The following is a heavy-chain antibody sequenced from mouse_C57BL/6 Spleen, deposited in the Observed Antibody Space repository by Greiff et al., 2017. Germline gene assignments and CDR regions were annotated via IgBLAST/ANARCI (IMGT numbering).Heavy chain of an antibody. CDR3: ATYYSNLAWFAY. V-gene: IGHV3-6*01. CDR2: ISYDGSN. J-gene: IGHJ3*01. D-gene: IGHD2-5*01. CDR1: GYSITSGYY. Sequence: EVQLQESGPGLVKPSQSLSLTCSVTGYSITSGYYWNWIRQFPGNKLEWMGYISYDGSNNYNPSIKNRISITRDTSKNQFFLKLNSVTTEDTATYYCATYYSNLAWFAYWGQGTLVTVSA.